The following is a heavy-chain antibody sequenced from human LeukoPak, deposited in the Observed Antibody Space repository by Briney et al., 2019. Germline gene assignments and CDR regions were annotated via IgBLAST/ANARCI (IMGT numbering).Heavy chain of an antibody. J-gene: IGHJ6*02. CDR3: ARYYDFWSGQSTPYYGMDV. D-gene: IGHD3-3*01. Sequence: SETLSLTCTVSGGSISSYYWSWIRQPPGKGLEWIGYIYYSGSTNYNLSLKSRVTISVDTSKNQFSLKLSSVTAADTAVYYCARYYDFWSGQSTPYYGMDVWGQGTTVTVSS. CDR2: IYYSGST. CDR1: GGSISSYY. V-gene: IGHV4-59*01.